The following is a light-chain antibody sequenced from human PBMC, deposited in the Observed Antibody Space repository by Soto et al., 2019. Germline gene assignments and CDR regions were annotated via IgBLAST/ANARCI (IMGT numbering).Light chain of an antibody. CDR2: ESS. Sequence: QSALTQPASVSGSPGQSITISCTGTSSDVGSYNLVSWYQQHPGKAPKLMIYESSKRPSGVSNRFSGSKSGNTASLTISGLQAEDEADYYCCSYAGSPYVFGTGTKLTVL. J-gene: IGLJ1*01. V-gene: IGLV2-23*01. CDR1: SSDVGSYNL. CDR3: CSYAGSPYV.